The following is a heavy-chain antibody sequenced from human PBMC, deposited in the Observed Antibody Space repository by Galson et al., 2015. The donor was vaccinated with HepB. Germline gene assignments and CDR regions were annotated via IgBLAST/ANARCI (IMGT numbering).Heavy chain of an antibody. CDR3: VRDLGEMVTMIFFDY. CDR2: ISAYNGNT. CDR1: GYSFTSFG. Sequence: SVKVSCKASGYSFTSFGISWVRQAPGQGLEWMGWISAYNGNTNYAQKVQGRVTMTTDISTSTAYMELRSLRSDDTAVYYCVRDLGEMVTMIFFDYWGQGTLVTVSS. V-gene: IGHV1-18*01. D-gene: IGHD3/OR15-3a*01. J-gene: IGHJ4*02.